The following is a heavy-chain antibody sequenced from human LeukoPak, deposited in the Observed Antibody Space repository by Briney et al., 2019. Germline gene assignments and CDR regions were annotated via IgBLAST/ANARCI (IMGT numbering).Heavy chain of an antibody. D-gene: IGHD2-15*01. CDR3: AKQLGYCSDGSCYFPY. CDR1: GFTFSSYA. V-gene: IGHV3-23*01. J-gene: IGHJ4*02. CDR2: ISGSGGST. Sequence: GGSLRLSCAASGFTFSSYAMSWVRQAPGKGLEWVSTISGSGGSTYYAGSVKGRFTISRDNSKNTLYLQMNSLRAEDTAVYYCAKQLGYCSDGSCYFPYWGQGTLVTVSS.